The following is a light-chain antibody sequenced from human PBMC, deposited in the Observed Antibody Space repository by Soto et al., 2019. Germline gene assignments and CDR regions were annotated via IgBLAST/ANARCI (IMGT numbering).Light chain of an antibody. CDR3: TSYSRYRVLV. J-gene: IGLJ3*02. CDR2: EVS. Sequence: LTQPASVCGSLGQSITISCTGTSSDIGGYKYVSWYQQHPGKAPKLIIFEVSNRPSGVSDRFSGSNSGNTASLTISGLQAEDEADYYCTSYSRYRVLVFGGGTKVTGL. CDR1: SSDIGGYKY. V-gene: IGLV2-14*01.